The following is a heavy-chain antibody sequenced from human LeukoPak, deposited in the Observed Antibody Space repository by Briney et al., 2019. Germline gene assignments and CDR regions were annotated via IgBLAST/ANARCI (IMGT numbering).Heavy chain of an antibody. Sequence: SQTLSLTCAISGDIVSSNSVTWNWIRQSPSRGLEWLARTYYRSTWYNDYAVSVRGRITVNPDTSKNQFSLHLNSVTPEDTAVYCCARRLTQYDCFDPWGQGILVTVSS. D-gene: IGHD2-2*01. V-gene: IGHV6-1*01. CDR1: GDIVSSNSVT. J-gene: IGHJ5*02. CDR2: TYYRSTWYN. CDR3: ARRLTQYDCFDP.